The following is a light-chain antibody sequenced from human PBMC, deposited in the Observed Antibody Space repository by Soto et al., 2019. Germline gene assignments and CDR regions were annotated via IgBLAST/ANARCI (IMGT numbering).Light chain of an antibody. CDR2: AAS. CDR3: QQTFSIPIT. J-gene: IGKJ5*01. Sequence: DIQMTQSPSSLYASVGDRVTITCRASQTVRTYLNWYQQKPGKAPTLLVYAASTLESAVPPRFSGAGSESDFTLTISGLQPEDFATYYCQQTFSIPITFCRGTRLE. CDR1: QTVRTY. V-gene: IGKV1-39*01.